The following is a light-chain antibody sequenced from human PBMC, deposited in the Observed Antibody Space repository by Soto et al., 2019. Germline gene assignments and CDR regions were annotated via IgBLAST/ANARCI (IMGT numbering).Light chain of an antibody. V-gene: IGKV3-15*01. CDR1: QSVSSSY. J-gene: IGKJ1*01. Sequence: EIVLTHSPGTLALSPGEIATLSRSSSQSVSSSYLAWYQHKPGQAPRLIIYDVSNRATAIPPRFSGSGSETEFTLTIRRLQSADSPVYYCQQYNNWPQWKFGQGNTVDIK. CDR3: QQYNNWPQWK. CDR2: DVS.